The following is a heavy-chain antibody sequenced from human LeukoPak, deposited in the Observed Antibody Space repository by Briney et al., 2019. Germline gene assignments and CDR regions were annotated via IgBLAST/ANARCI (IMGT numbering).Heavy chain of an antibody. D-gene: IGHD5-12*01. J-gene: IGHJ4*02. V-gene: IGHV4-61*02. Sequence: PSETLSLTCTVSGGSISSGNYYWSWIRQPAGKRLEWIGRNYTSGSTNYNPSLKSRVTISGDTSKNQSSLKLSSVTAADTAVYYCARVGYSGYDDRGSFDYWGQGTLVTVSS. CDR1: GGSISSGNYY. CDR2: NYTSGST. CDR3: ARVGYSGYDDRGSFDY.